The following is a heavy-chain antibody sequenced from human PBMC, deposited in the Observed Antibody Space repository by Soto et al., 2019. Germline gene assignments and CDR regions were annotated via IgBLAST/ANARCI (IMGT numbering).Heavy chain of an antibody. D-gene: IGHD3-3*01. J-gene: IGHJ4*02. CDR1: GFSLTTAGLG. CDR2: IYWNGDK. CDR3: GHRSSRFDFWGNDY. V-gene: IGHV2-5*01. Sequence: QITLKESGPALVKPTQTLTLTCTFSGFSLTTAGLGVTWIRQPPGKAPEWLALIYWNGDKRYSPSLRNRLTITEDTSRNQVVLTMTNMDPVDTATYYCGHRSSRFDFWGNDYWGQGILVTVSS.